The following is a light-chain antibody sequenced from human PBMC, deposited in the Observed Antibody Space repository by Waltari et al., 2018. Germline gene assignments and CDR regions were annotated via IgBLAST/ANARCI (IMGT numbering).Light chain of an antibody. CDR1: SSDVGGYTY. CDR2: EVT. Sequence: QSALTQPPSASGSPGQSVTISCTGISSDVGGYTYVSWYQQHPGKAPKLMIYEVTRRPSGVPDRFSGSKSGNPASLTVSGLQADDEADYYCISYAGSDNLVFGGGTKLTVL. CDR3: ISYAGSDNLV. V-gene: IGLV2-8*01. J-gene: IGLJ2*01.